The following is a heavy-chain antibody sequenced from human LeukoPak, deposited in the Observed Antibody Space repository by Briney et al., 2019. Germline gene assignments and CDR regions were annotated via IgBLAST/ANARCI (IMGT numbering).Heavy chain of an antibody. V-gene: IGHV4-59*08. Sequence: SETLSLTCTVSGGSISSYYWSWIRQPPGKGLEWIGYIYYSGSTNYNPSLKSRVTISVDTSKNQFSLKLSSVTAADTAVYYCARVRAAAGTGDPDAFDIWGQGTMVTVSS. D-gene: IGHD6-13*01. CDR2: IYYSGST. CDR1: GGSISSYY. J-gene: IGHJ3*02. CDR3: ARVRAAAGTGDPDAFDI.